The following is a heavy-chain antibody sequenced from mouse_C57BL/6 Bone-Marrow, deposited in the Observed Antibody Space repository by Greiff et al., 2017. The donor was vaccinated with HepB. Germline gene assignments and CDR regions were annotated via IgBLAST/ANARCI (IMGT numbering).Heavy chain of an antibody. V-gene: IGHV1-76*01. Sequence: VQLQESGAELVRPGASVKLSCKASGYTFTDYYINWVKQRPGQGLEWIARIYPGSGNTNYNEKFKSKATLTAEKSSSTAYMQLSSLTSEDSAVYFCARRGPRYFDVWGTGTTVTVSS. CDR1: GYTFTDYY. CDR3: ARRGPRYFDV. J-gene: IGHJ1*03. CDR2: IYPGSGNT.